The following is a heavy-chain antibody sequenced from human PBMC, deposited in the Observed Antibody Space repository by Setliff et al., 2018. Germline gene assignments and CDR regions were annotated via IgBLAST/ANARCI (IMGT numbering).Heavy chain of an antibody. CDR2: INPKTGGT. CDR3: AREPYDYIWGSYRSPYFDH. V-gene: IGHV1-2*02. Sequence: ASVKVSCKASGYTFVGYYLHWVRQAPGQGLEWMGWINPKTGGTNYAQKFQGRVTMTRDASINTAFMHLGSLKSDDVAVYYCAREPYDYIWGSYRSPYFDHWGQGALVTVSS. D-gene: IGHD3-16*02. CDR1: GYTFVGYY. J-gene: IGHJ4*02.